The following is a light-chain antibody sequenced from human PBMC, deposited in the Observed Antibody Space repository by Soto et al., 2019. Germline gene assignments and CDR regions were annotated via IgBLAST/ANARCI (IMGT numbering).Light chain of an antibody. CDR1: GSNIGSNF. CDR3: ATWDDSLNGYGV. J-gene: IGLJ3*02. Sequence: QSVLIQPPSASGTPGQRVTISCSGSGSNIGSNFVNWYQQVPGTAPKLLIYGNHQRLSGVPDRFSGSKSGTSASLAISGLQSEDEAQYYCATWDDSLNGYGVFGGGTQLTVL. V-gene: IGLV1-44*01. CDR2: GNH.